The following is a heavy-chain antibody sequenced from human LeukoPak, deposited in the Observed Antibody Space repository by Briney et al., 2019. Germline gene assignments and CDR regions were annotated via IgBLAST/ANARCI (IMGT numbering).Heavy chain of an antibody. Sequence: SETLSLTCAVYGGSFSGYYWSWIRQPPGKGLEWIGEINHSGSTNYNPSLKSRLTMSVDTSKNQVSLKLSSVTAADTAVYYCARDQGSSSWYPWFDPWGQGTLVTVS. CDR1: GGSFSGYY. CDR3: ARDQGSSSWYPWFDP. D-gene: IGHD6-13*01. J-gene: IGHJ5*02. CDR2: INHSGST. V-gene: IGHV4-34*01.